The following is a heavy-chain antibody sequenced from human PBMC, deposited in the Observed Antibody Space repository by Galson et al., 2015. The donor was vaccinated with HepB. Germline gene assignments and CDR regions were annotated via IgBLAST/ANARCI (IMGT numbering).Heavy chain of an antibody. CDR2: ITGNGRFK. V-gene: IGHV3-48*01. J-gene: IGHJ3*01. CDR1: GYSFNSYT. Sequence: SLRLSCAASGYSFNSYTMNWVRQAPGKGLEWISYITGNGRFKYYADSVKGRFTISRDDAKNSLYLQMNSLRAEDTAVYYCARDALYAFDLWGQGTMVTVSS. CDR3: ARDALYAFDL.